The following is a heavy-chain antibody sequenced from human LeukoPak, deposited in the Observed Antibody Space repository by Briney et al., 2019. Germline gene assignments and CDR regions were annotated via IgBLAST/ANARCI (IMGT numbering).Heavy chain of an antibody. J-gene: IGHJ4*02. V-gene: IGHV3-21*01. CDR1: GFTFNNYA. CDR2: ISTSSSYI. Sequence: PGGSLRLSCAASGFTFNNYAMNWVRQAPGKGLEWVSSISTSSSYIYYADSVKGRFTISRDNAKNSLYLQMNSLRAEDTAVYYCARVSGTFGELYWGQGTLVTVSS. D-gene: IGHD3-10*01. CDR3: ARVSGTFGELY.